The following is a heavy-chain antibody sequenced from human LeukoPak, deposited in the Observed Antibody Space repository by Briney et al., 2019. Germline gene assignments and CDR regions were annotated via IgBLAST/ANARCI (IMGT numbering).Heavy chain of an antibody. J-gene: IGHJ4*02. CDR1: GYSFTNYW. D-gene: IGHD6-19*01. Sequence: GESLKISCKGSGYSFTNYWIGWVRQMPGKGLEWMGIIYPGDSDARYSPPFQGQVTISADKSINTAYLQWSSLKASDTAMYYCARLWSSSGWYGVYWGQGTLVAVSS. V-gene: IGHV5-51*01. CDR3: ARLWSSSGWYGVY. CDR2: IYPGDSDA.